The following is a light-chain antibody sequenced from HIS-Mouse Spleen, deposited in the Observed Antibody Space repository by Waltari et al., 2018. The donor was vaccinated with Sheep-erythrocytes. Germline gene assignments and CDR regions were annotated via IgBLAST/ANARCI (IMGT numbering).Light chain of an antibody. CDR3: AAWDDSLSGPV. Sequence: QSALTHPASVSGSPGPSITISCTGTSSDVGRYNLVSLYQQHPGKAPNLLIYRNNQRPSGVPDRFSGSKSGTSASLAISGLRSEDEADYYCAAWDDSLSGPVFGTGTKVTVL. CDR1: SSDVGRYNL. J-gene: IGLJ1*01. V-gene: IGLV1-47*01. CDR2: RNN.